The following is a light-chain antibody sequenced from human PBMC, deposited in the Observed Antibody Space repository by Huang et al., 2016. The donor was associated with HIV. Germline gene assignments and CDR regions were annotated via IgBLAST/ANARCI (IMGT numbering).Light chain of an antibody. Sequence: EIVLTQSPGTLSLSPGERATLACRASQSVSSSDLAWYQQKPGQAPSLLFYGASSRATGIPDRFSGSGSGTDFTLTISRLEPEDFAVYYCQQYDSSPWTFGQGTKVEIK. CDR1: QSVSSSD. V-gene: IGKV3-20*01. J-gene: IGKJ1*01. CDR3: QQYDSSPWT. CDR2: GAS.